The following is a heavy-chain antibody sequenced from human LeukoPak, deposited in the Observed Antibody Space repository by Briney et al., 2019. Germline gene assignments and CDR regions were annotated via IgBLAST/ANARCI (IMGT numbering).Heavy chain of an antibody. CDR2: INSDGSST. J-gene: IGHJ4*02. D-gene: IGHD3-10*01. CDR3: ARVPHYYGSGSYYFDY. CDR1: GFIFSSYW. V-gene: IGHV3-74*01. Sequence: GGSLRLSCAASGFIFSSYWMHWVRQVPGKGLVWVSRINSDGSSTSYADSVKGRFTISRDNAKNTLYLQMNSLGAEDTAVYYCARVPHYYGSGSYYFDYWGQGTLVTVSS.